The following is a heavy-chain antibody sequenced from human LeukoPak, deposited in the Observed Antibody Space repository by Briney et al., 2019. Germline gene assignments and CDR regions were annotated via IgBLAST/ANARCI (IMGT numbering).Heavy chain of an antibody. CDR1: GFTFITES. Sequence: PGGSLRLSCVVSGFTFITESMNWVRQAPGKGLEWVSSISSTSSFINYADSVKGRFTISRDNGENSLYLQMNSLRAEDTADYYCAKDRGGSSPRAFDMWGQGTLVTVSS. CDR2: ISSTSSFI. D-gene: IGHD6-6*01. V-gene: IGHV3-21*01. J-gene: IGHJ3*02. CDR3: AKDRGGSSPRAFDM.